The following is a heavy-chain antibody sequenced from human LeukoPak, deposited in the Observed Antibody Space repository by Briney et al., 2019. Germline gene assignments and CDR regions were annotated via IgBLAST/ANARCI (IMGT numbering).Heavy chain of an antibody. J-gene: IGHJ4*02. CDR2: INLSGGST. Sequence: ASVKVSCKASGYTFTSYHMHWVRQAPGQGLEWMGLINLSGGSTTYAQRFQGRVTLTRDTSTSTVYMELSSLRSEGTAVYFCARARDGSYLDYWGQGTLVTVSS. CDR3: ARARDGSYLDY. V-gene: IGHV1-46*01. D-gene: IGHD1-26*01. CDR1: GYTFTSYH.